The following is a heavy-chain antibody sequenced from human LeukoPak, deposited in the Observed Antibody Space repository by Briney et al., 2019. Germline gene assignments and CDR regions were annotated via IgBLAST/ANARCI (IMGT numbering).Heavy chain of an antibody. Sequence: ASVKVSCKASGYTFTSYGISWVRQAPGQGLEWMGGIIPIFGTANYAQKFQGRVTITADESTSTAYMELSSLRSEDTAVYYCARARYYYDSSGYYEPLYYFDYWGQGTLVTVSS. CDR2: IIPIFGTA. J-gene: IGHJ4*02. V-gene: IGHV1-69*13. D-gene: IGHD3-22*01. CDR3: ARARYYYDSSGYYEPLYYFDY. CDR1: GYTFTSYG.